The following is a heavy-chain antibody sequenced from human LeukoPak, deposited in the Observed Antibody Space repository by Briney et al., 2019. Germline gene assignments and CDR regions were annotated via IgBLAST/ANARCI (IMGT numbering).Heavy chain of an antibody. CDR2: ISYDGSNK. CDR3: AKDLLPGYSYGQLGY. Sequence: PGGSLRLSCAASGFTFSSYGMHWVRQAPGKGLEWVAVISYDGSNKYYADSVKGRFTISRDNSKNTLYLQMNSLRAEDTAVYYCAKDLLPGYSYGQLGYWGQGTLVTVSS. V-gene: IGHV3-30*18. J-gene: IGHJ4*02. D-gene: IGHD5-18*01. CDR1: GFTFSSYG.